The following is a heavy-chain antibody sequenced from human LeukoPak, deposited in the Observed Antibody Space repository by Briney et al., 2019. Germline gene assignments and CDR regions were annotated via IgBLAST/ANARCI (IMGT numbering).Heavy chain of an antibody. D-gene: IGHD6-19*01. CDR3: ARAPSWGGLSSGSYYFDY. V-gene: IGHV1-8*03. J-gene: IGHJ4*02. CDR1: GYTFTNYD. CDR2: MNPNSGNT. Sequence: ASVKVSCKASGYTFTNYDINWVRQATGQGLEWMGWMNPNSGNTGYAQEFQGRVTITRNTSISTAYMELSSLRSDDTAVYYCARAPSWGGLSSGSYYFDYWGQGTLVTVSS.